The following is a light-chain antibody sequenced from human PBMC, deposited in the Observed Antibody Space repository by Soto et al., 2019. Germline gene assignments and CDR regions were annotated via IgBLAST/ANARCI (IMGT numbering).Light chain of an antibody. V-gene: IGLV1-51*01. Sequence: QSVLTQPPSVSAAPGQKVTISCSGSSSNIGNKYVSWYQQLPGTAPKLLIYHNNKRPSGIPDRFSGSKSGTSATLGITGLQTGDEADYYCGTWDSSLSAGVFGGGTQLTVL. CDR2: HNN. CDR3: GTWDSSLSAGV. J-gene: IGLJ2*01. CDR1: SSNIGNKY.